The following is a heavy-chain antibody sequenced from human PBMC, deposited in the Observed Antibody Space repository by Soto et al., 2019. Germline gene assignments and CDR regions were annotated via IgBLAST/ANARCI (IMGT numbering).Heavy chain of an antibody. Sequence: GASVEVCCEASGYTFPNNDSNWVRQAQRQRLERIEWINTNTKSSNSAEVVKGRVSLTWDTTISTANMQLNSLKIAATSVYYRAREVAETSSLGLDPWGQGTLVTVSS. CDR1: GYTFPNND. J-gene: IGHJ5*02. V-gene: IGHV1-8*01. CDR2: INTNTKSS. CDR3: AREVAETSSLGLDP.